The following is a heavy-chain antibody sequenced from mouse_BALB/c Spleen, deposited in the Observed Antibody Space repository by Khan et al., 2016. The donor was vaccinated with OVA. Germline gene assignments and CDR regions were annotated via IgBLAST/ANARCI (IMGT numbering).Heavy chain of an antibody. CDR1: GYSITSGYG. CDR2: ISYSGSH. D-gene: IGHD1-2*01. Sequence: EVQLVESGPGLVKPSQSLSLTCTVTGYSITSGYGWNWIRQFPGNKLEWMGYISYSGSHNYNPSLQSRISSTRDTSKNQFFLQLNSVTTEDTATYYCARTARIKYWGQGTTLTGSS. V-gene: IGHV3-2*02. CDR3: ARTARIKY. J-gene: IGHJ2*01.